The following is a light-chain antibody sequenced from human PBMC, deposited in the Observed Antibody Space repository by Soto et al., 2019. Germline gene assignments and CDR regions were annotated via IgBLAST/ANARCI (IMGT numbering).Light chain of an antibody. Sequence: EIVLTQSPGTLSLSPGERATLSCRASQSISSSYLAWYQQKPGQAPRLLIYGSSKRATGIPDRFSGSGSGTEFTLTISSLQPDDFATYYCQHYNSYSEAFGQGTKVDIK. J-gene: IGKJ1*01. CDR2: GSS. CDR3: QHYNSYSEA. V-gene: IGKV3-20*01. CDR1: QSISSSY.